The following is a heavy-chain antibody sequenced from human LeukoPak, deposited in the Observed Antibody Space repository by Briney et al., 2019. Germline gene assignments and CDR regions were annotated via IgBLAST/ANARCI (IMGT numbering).Heavy chain of an antibody. D-gene: IGHD6-6*01. Sequence: GGSLRLSCVASGFTFSTSWMSWVRQSPGKGLEWVANIRQDGGKIYYVASVKGRFTVSRDNAKSSLFLQMNNLRAEDTALYYCARLGDRQALGNWGQGTLVTVSS. CDR3: ARLGDRQALGN. V-gene: IGHV3-7*01. CDR2: IRQDGGKI. J-gene: IGHJ4*02. CDR1: GFTFSTSW.